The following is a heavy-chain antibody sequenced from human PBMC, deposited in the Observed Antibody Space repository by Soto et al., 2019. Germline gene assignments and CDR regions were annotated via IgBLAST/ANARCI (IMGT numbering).Heavy chain of an antibody. J-gene: IGHJ3*02. CDR2: IYYSGST. V-gene: IGHV4-39*01. CDR3: ARLAAAGIDDAFDI. D-gene: IGHD6-13*01. CDR1: GGSISSSSYY. Sequence: SETLSLTCTVSGGSISSSSYYWGWIRQPPGKGLEWIGSIYYSGSTYYNPSLKSRVTISVDTSKNQFSLKLSSVTAADTAVYYCARLAAAGIDDAFDIWGQGTMVTVSS.